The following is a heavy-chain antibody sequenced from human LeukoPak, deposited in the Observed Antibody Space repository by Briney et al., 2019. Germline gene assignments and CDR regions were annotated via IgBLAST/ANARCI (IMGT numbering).Heavy chain of an antibody. V-gene: IGHV4-39*07. D-gene: IGHD1-26*01. CDR3: ARLRSPGDFDY. J-gene: IGHJ4*02. Sequence: SETLSLTCTVSGGSISGSGYYCVWIRQPPGKGLEWIATIYYTGSTYYNPSLKSRVTISVDTSKNQFSLRLSSVTAADTAMYYCARLRSPGDFDYWGQGTLVTVSS. CDR2: IYYTGST. CDR1: GGSISGSGYY.